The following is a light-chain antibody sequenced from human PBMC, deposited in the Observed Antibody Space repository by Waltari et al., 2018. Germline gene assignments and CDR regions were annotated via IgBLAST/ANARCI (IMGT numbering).Light chain of an antibody. CDR2: GKD. CDR1: GPRVSY. V-gene: IGLV3-19*01. J-gene: IGLJ2*01. Sequence: SSELTQDPTVSVALGQTVTITCQGDGPRVSYASWFPQRPGQAPILVIYGKDTRPSGPPERFTGSSSGNTASLAITGAQAEDEAYYYCSSRDSSGNQPVIFGGGTKLAVL. CDR3: SSRDSSGNQPVI.